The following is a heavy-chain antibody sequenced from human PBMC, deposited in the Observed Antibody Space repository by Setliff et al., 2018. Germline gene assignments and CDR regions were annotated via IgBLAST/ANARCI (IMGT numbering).Heavy chain of an antibody. CDR3: AREVVGAPSTFDI. CDR1: GFTFSSYA. D-gene: IGHD1-26*01. Sequence: VGSLRLSCAASGFTFSSYAMSWVRQAPGKGLEWVSVISGSGGSTYYADSVKGRFTISRDNAKNSLYLQMSSLRAEDTAVYYCAREVVGAPSTFDIWGQGTMVTVSS. CDR2: ISGSGGST. J-gene: IGHJ3*02. V-gene: IGHV3-23*01.